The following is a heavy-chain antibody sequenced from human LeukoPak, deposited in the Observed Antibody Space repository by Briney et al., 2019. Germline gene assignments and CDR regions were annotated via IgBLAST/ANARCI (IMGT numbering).Heavy chain of an antibody. CDR1: GFTFSNYW. V-gene: IGHV3-7*01. CDR2: IKGDGSDK. CDR3: ARASRNTGVYCLYMDV. Sequence: GGSLRLSCAASGFTFSNYWMTWVRQAPGKGLEWVANIKGDGSDKYYVGAVQGRFTISRDNAKNSLYLQLNSLRAEDTGVYYCARASRNTGVYCLYMDVWGRGTTVTVSS. J-gene: IGHJ6*03. D-gene: IGHD5/OR15-5a*01.